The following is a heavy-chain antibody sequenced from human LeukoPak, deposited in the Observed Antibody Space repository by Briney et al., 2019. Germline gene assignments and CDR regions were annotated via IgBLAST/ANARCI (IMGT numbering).Heavy chain of an antibody. Sequence: GRSLRLSCAASGFTFSSYGMHWVRQAPGKGLEWVAVIWYDGSNKYYADSVKGRFTISRDNSKNTLYLQMNSLRAEDTAVYYCARGGGDYRTYNWFDPWGQGTLVTVSS. CDR1: GFTFSSYG. V-gene: IGHV3-33*01. CDR2: IWYDGSNK. D-gene: IGHD4-17*01. J-gene: IGHJ5*02. CDR3: ARGGGDYRTYNWFDP.